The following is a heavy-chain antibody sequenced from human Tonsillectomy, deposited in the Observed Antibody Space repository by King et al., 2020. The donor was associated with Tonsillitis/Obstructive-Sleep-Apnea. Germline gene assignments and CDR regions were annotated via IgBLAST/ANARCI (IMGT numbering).Heavy chain of an antibody. V-gene: IGHV4-59*08. CDR2: IYYSGST. J-gene: IGHJ4*02. CDR1: GGSISSSY. Sequence: VQLQESGPGLVKPSETLSLTCTVSGGSISSSYWSWIRQPPGKGLEWIGYIYYSGSTSYNPSLKSRVTMSVDTSKNQFSLKLSSVTAADTAVYYCASSWLQYRSSSYYFDYWGQGSLVTGSS. D-gene: IGHD6-6*01. CDR3: ASSWLQYRSSSYYFDY.